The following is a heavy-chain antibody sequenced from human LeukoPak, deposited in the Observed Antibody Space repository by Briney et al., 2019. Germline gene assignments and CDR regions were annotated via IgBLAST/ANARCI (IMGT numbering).Heavy chain of an antibody. CDR3: ARHGRVRIAAADPLRYYYYYMDV. Sequence: PSETLSLTCTVSGGSISSGGYYWSWIRQPPGKGLEWIGEINHSGSTNYNPSLKSRVTISVDTSKNQFSLKLSSVTAADTAVYYCARHGRVRIAAADPLRYYYYYMDVWGKGTTVTVSS. D-gene: IGHD6-13*01. CDR1: GGSISSGGYY. V-gene: IGHV4-61*08. CDR2: INHSGST. J-gene: IGHJ6*03.